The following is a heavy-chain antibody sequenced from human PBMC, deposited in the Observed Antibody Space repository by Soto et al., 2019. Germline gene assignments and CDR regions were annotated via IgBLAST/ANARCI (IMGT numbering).Heavy chain of an antibody. Sequence: VQLVESGGGLVKPGGSLRLSCAASGFVFSDYYMTWIRQAPGKGLEWISDISSGGAVSNFADSVRGRFTISRDNTNNSLYLQMNNLRDEDTAIYYCARRLTGRTTGDWFDPWGQGTLVTVYS. J-gene: IGHJ5*02. CDR1: GFVFSDYY. D-gene: IGHD1-1*01. CDR3: ARRLTGRTTGDWFDP. V-gene: IGHV3-11*01. CDR2: ISSGGAVS.